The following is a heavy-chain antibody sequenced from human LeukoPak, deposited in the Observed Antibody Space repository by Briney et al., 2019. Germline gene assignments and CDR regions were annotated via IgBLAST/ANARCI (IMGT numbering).Heavy chain of an antibody. D-gene: IGHD3-10*01. CDR3: ASVLWFGGIFFDY. Sequence: GGSLRLSCAASGITFSDYYMTWIRQAPGKGLEWVSYISSSGSMINYADSVKGRFTISRDNAKNSLYLQMNSLRVEDTAVYYCASVLWFGGIFFDYWGQGTLVTVSS. J-gene: IGHJ4*02. V-gene: IGHV3-11*01. CDR2: ISSSGSMI. CDR1: GITFSDYY.